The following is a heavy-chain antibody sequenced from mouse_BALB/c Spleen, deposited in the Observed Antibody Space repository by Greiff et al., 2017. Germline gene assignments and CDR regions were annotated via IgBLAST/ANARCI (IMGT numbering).Heavy chain of an antibody. CDR3: ARLGYGNLYYFDY. Sequence: SGAELVKPGASVKLSCTASGFNIKDTYMHWVKQRPEQGLEWIGRIDPANGNTKYDPKFQGKATITADTSSNTAYLQLSSLTSEDTAVYYCARLGYGNLYYFDYWGQGTTLTVSS. D-gene: IGHD2-10*02. V-gene: IGHV14-3*02. CDR2: IDPANGNT. J-gene: IGHJ2*01. CDR1: GFNIKDTY.